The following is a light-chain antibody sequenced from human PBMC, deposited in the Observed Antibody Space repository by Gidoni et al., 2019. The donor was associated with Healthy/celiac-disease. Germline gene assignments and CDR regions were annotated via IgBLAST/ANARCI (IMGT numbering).Light chain of an antibody. CDR2: YDS. V-gene: IGLV3-21*04. CDR1: NTVSKR. J-gene: IGLJ1*01. Sequence: SHVLTQPPSVSVAPGNTARITGGGNNTVSKRVHWYQQKPGQARVLIIYYDSDRPSGLPERFSGSNTGNTATLTISRVEAGDEADYYCQVWDSSSDHPYVFGTGTKVTVL. CDR3: QVWDSSSDHPYV.